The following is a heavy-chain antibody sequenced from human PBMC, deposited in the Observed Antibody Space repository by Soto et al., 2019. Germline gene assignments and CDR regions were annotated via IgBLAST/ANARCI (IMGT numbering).Heavy chain of an antibody. CDR1: GFSFTTYW. J-gene: IGHJ6*02. D-gene: IGHD3-10*01. V-gene: IGHV5-51*01. CDR2: IYPGDSDT. Sequence: PGESLKISCKGSGFSFTTYWIAWVRQMPGKGLEWMGIIYPGDSDTRYSPSFQGQVTNSADKSISTAYLQWSSLKASDTAMYYCAGGGVRGVITRTRDYYGMDVWGQGTTVTVSS. CDR3: AGGGVRGVITRTRDYYGMDV.